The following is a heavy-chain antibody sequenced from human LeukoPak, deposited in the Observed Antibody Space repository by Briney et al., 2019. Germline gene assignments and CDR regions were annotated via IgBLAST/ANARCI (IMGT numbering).Heavy chain of an antibody. J-gene: IGHJ4*02. D-gene: IGHD2-15*01. V-gene: IGHV1-69*04. CDR2: IIPILGIA. CDR1: GGTFSSYA. CDR3: ARSSSGGRFDY. Sequence: GASVKVSCKASGGTFSSYAISWVRQAPGQGLEWMGRIIPILGIANYAQKFQGRVTITAGKSTSTAYMELSSLRSEDTAVYYCARSSSGGRFDYWGQGTLVTVSS.